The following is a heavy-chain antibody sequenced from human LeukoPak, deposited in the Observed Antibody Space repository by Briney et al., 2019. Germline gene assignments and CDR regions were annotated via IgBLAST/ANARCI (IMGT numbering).Heavy chain of an antibody. CDR2: IYSSGST. Sequence: SETLSLTCTVSGGSIRSSSYYWGWIRQPPGTGLEWIGSIYSSGSTYYNASLQSRVTISIETSKNQISLRLNSVTAADTAMYYCAKSGGYGLIDYWGQGTLVTVSS. CDR1: GGSIRSSSYY. J-gene: IGHJ4*02. V-gene: IGHV4-39*01. D-gene: IGHD1-26*01. CDR3: AKSGGYGLIDY.